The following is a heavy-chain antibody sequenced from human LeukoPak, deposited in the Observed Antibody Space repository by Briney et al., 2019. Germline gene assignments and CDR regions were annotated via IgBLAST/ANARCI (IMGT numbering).Heavy chain of an antibody. D-gene: IGHD2-15*01. CDR1: GYSFTNYW. CDR2: IYPGDSDT. J-gene: IGHJ3*02. CDR3: ARSYCSSGSCYNLNI. V-gene: IGHV5-51*01. Sequence: GESLKISCKGSGYSFTNYWIGWVRQMPGKGLEWMGFIYPGDSDTRYSPSFQGQVSISADKSISTAYLQWSSLKASDIAIYYCARSYCSSGSCYNLNIWGQGTMVTVSS.